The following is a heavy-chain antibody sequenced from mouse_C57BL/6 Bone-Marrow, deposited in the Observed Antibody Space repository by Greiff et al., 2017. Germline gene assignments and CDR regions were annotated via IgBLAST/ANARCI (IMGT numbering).Heavy chain of an antibody. CDR2: IHPNSGST. CDR3: ARITGTGYWYFDV. CDR1: GYTFTSYW. Sequence: QVQLQQPGAELVKPGASVKLSCKASGYTFTSYWMHWVKQRPGQGLEWIGMIHPNSGSTNYNEKFKSKATLTVDKSSSTAYMQLSSLTSEDYAVYYCARITGTGYWYFDVWGTGTTVTVSS. D-gene: IGHD4-1*01. J-gene: IGHJ1*03. V-gene: IGHV1-64*01.